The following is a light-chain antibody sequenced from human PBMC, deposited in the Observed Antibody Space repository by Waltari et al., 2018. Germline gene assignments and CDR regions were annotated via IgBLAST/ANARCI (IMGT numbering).Light chain of an antibody. CDR2: EGN. CDR1: RSDFGHFLL. J-gene: IGLJ3*02. Sequence: QAALTQPASGSGSPGPSISLSCTGSRSDFGHFLLLLWYQQHPGKAPKVIIYEGNKRPSGLSDRFSGSKSGNTASLTISGLQPDDEADYYCCSYVGGTSWVFGGGTKLTVL. V-gene: IGLV2-23*01. CDR3: CSYVGGTSWV.